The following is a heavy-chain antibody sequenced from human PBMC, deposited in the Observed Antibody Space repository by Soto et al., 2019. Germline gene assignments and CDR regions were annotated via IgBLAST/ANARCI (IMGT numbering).Heavy chain of an antibody. J-gene: IGHJ5*02. CDR2: ISGSGGST. CDR3: AKVIHCSSTSCYAGGGFDP. V-gene: IGHV3-23*01. Sequence: GGSLRLSCAASGFTFSSYAMSWVRQAPGKGLEWVSAISGSGGSTYYADSVKGRFTISRDNSKNTLYLQMNSLRAEDTAVYYCAKVIHCSSTSCYAGGGFDPWGQGTLVTVSS. D-gene: IGHD2-2*01. CDR1: GFTFSSYA.